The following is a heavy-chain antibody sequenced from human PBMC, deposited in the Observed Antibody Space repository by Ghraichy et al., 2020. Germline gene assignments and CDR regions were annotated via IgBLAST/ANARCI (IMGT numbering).Heavy chain of an antibody. CDR3: AGGGCHHHGLDV. Sequence: GGSLRLSCVASGSIFSDYYMTWIRQAPGKGLEWVSYMSSGSTIYYADSVKGRCTISRDNAKNSLYLQMNALRVEDSAVYYCAGGGCHHHGLDVWGQGTTVTVSS. J-gene: IGHJ6*02. CDR2: MSSGSTI. CDR1: GSIFSDYY. V-gene: IGHV3-11*01. D-gene: IGHD3-16*01.